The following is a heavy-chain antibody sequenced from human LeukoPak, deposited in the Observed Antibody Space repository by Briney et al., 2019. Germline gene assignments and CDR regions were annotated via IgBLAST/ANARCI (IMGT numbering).Heavy chain of an antibody. CDR2: ISHDETTK. D-gene: IGHD1-26*01. J-gene: IGHJ3*02. V-gene: IGHV3-30*03. Sequence: GRSLRLSCAASGFIFSGYGMHWVRQAPGKGLEWVALISHDETTKHYADSVKGRFTISRDNSKNTLYLQMNNLRVDDTAEYYCARVGFYAFDIWGQGTKVTVSS. CDR1: GFIFSGYG. CDR3: ARVGFYAFDI.